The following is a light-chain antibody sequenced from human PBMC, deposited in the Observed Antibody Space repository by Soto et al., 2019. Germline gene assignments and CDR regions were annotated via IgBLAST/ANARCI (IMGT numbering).Light chain of an antibody. CDR3: QQGNNWPIFT. CDR2: TTS. CDR1: QSVSKS. Sequence: EIVLTQSPATLSLSPGERATLSCRASQSVSKSLAWYQQKLGQAPRLLIYTTSNRATGIPARFSGSGSRTDFTLTISSLEPEDFAVYYCQQGNNWPIFTFGPGTKVDIK. J-gene: IGKJ3*01. V-gene: IGKV3-11*01.